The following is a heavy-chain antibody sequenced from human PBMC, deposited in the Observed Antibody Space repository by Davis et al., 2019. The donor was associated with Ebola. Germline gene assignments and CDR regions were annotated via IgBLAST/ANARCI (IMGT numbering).Heavy chain of an antibody. V-gene: IGHV3-30*03. D-gene: IGHD3-3*01. CDR1: GFTFSSYG. Sequence: GASLKISCAASGFTFSSYGMHWLRQAPGKRLEWVAVISYDGSNKYYADSVKGRFTISRDNSKNTLYLQMNSLRAEDTAVYYCARGGRDFWSGYFGSWGQGTLVTVSS. J-gene: IGHJ5*02. CDR3: ARGGRDFWSGYFGS. CDR2: ISYDGSNK.